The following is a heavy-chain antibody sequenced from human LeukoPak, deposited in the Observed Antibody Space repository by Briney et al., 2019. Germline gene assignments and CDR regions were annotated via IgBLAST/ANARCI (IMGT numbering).Heavy chain of an antibody. CDR3: TSPRTIVVVPAAADH. CDR2: IRSKAYGGTT. V-gene: IGHV3-49*03. D-gene: IGHD2-2*01. Sequence: GGSLRLSCTASGFTFGDYAMSWFRQAPGKGLEWVGFIRSKAYGGTTEYAASVKGRFTISRDDSKSTAYLQMNSLKTEDTAVYYCTSPRTIVVVPAAADHWGQGTLVTVSS. J-gene: IGHJ4*02. CDR1: GFTFGDYA.